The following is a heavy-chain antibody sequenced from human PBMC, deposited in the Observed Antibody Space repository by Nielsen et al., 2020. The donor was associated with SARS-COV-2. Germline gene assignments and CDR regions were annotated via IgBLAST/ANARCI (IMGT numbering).Heavy chain of an antibody. Sequence: GESLKISCAAFGFTFSGSAMHWVRQASGKGLEWVGRIRSKANSYATAYAASVKGRFTISRDDSKNTAYLQMNSLKTEDTAVYYCTRHLLSPVVPAAIDGMDVWGQGTTVTVSS. V-gene: IGHV3-73*01. J-gene: IGHJ6*02. CDR1: GFTFSGSA. D-gene: IGHD2-2*01. CDR2: IRSKANSYAT. CDR3: TRHLLSPVVPAAIDGMDV.